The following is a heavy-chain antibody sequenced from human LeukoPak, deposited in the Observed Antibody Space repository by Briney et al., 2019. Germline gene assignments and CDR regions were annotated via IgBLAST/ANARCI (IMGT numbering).Heavy chain of an antibody. CDR2: IKQDGREK. J-gene: IGHJ4*02. CDR3: ARETYSYGSPFDY. CDR1: GFTFSSYW. Sequence: VGSLRLSCAASGFTFSSYWMSWVRQAPGKGLEWVANIKQDGREKYYVDSVKGRFTISRDNAKNSLYLQMNSLRAEDTAVYYCARETYSYGSPFDYWGQGTLVTVSS. V-gene: IGHV3-7*05. D-gene: IGHD5-18*01.